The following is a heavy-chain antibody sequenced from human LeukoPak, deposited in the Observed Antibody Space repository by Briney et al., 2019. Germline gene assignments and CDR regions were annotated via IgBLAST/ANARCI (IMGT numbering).Heavy chain of an antibody. CDR1: GYTFTSYA. V-gene: IGHV1-3*01. CDR2: INAGNGNT. D-gene: IGHD6-13*01. J-gene: IGHJ6*02. CDR3: ARDLGSSSWYENYGMDV. Sequence: ASVKVSCTASGYTFTSYAMHWVRQAPGQRLEWMGWINAGNGNTKYSQKFQGRVTITRDTSASTAYMELSSLRSEDTAVYYCARDLGSSSWYENYGMDVWGQGTTSPSP.